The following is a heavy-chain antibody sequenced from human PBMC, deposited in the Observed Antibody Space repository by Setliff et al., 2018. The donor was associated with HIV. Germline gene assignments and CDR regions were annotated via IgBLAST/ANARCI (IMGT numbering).Heavy chain of an antibody. CDR1: GFTFGNYW. V-gene: IGHV3-7*01. J-gene: IGHJ4*02. Sequence: PGGSLRLSCVGSGFTFGNYWMSWVRQTPGKGLEWVANMKQDGSETHYVDSVKGRFTISRDNAENSLYLQMNSPRAEDTAVYYCASGRSYSSTRDFDYWGQGTLVTVSS. CDR3: ASGRSYSSTRDFDY. CDR2: MKQDGSET. D-gene: IGHD2-2*01.